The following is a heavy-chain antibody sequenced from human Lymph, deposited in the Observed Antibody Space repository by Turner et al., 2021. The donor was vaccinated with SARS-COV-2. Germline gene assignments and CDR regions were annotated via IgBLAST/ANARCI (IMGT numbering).Heavy chain of an antibody. CDR2: ITFTSSYI. J-gene: IGHJ4*02. D-gene: IGHD2-21*02. Sequence: EVQLVESGGGLVNPGGSLRLSCAASGFTFSSYSMNWVRQAPGKGLEWVSSITFTSSYIYYADSVEGRFTISRDNAKNSLYLQMNSLRAEDTAVYYCARGPPDFPYYFDYWGQGTLVTVSS. CDR3: ARGPPDFPYYFDY. V-gene: IGHV3-21*01. CDR1: GFTFSSYS.